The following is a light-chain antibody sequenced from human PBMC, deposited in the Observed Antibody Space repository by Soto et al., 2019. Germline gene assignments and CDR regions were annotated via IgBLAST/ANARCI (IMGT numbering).Light chain of an antibody. CDR2: AAS. V-gene: IGKV1-8*01. J-gene: IGKJ2*01. CDR1: QGISSY. CDR3: QQYYSYPYT. Sequence: AIRMTQSPSSLSASTGDRVTITCRASQGISSYLAWYQQKPGKAPKLLIYAASTLPTGVPTWFSGSGSGTAFTLTISCLQAEDFATYYCQQYYSYPYTFGQGTKLEIK.